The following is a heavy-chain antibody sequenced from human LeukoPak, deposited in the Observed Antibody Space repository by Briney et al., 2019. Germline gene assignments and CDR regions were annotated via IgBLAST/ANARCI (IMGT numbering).Heavy chain of an antibody. V-gene: IGHV4-34*01. CDR3: ARGWSPYCTNGVCLLFDY. CDR1: GGSFSGYY. D-gene: IGHD2-8*01. Sequence: SETLSLTCAVYGGSFSGYYWSWIRQPPGKGLEWLGEINHSGSTNYNPSLKSRVTISVDTSKNQFSLKLSSVTAADTAVYYCARGWSPYCTNGVCLLFDYWGQGTLVTVSS. J-gene: IGHJ4*02. CDR2: INHSGST.